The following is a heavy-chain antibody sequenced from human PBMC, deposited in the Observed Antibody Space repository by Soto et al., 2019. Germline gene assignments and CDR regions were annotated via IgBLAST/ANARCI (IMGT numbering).Heavy chain of an antibody. CDR2: IYPYNGNT. Sequence: QVQLVQSGAEVRKPGASVKVSCKSSGYTFINHGIFWVRQAPGQGLEWMAWIYPYNGNTNYAQKFLGRVTLTTDTSTSTAYMDLRSLTSDDTAIYYCARDLNGAARGGYWGQGTLVTVSS. CDR1: GYTFINHG. V-gene: IGHV1-18*01. CDR3: ARDLNGAARGGY. D-gene: IGHD6-6*01. J-gene: IGHJ4*02.